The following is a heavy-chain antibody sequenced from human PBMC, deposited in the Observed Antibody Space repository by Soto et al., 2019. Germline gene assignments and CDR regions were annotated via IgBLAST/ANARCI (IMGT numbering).Heavy chain of an antibody. CDR1: GYTFTSYG. CDR2: ISAYNGNT. V-gene: IGHV1-18*01. Sequence: GASVKVSCKASGYTFTSYGISWVRQAPGQGLEWMGWISAYNGNTNYAQKLQGRVTMTTDTSTSTAYMELRSLRADDTAVYYCAKPSIPLRYLTYAFDIWGQGTMVTVSS. CDR3: AKPSIPLRYLTYAFDI. J-gene: IGHJ3*02. D-gene: IGHD3-9*01.